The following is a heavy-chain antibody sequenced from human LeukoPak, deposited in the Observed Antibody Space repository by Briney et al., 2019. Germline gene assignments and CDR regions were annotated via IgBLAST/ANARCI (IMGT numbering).Heavy chain of an antibody. J-gene: IGHJ6*02. V-gene: IGHV3-30*02. CDR2: IRYDGSNK. D-gene: IGHD2-2*01. CDR1: GFTFSSYG. CDR3: AKDLEYCSSTSCYDYYYRMDV. Sequence: GGSLRLSCAASGFTFSSYGMHWVRQAPGKGLEWVAFIRYDGSNKYYADSVKGRFTISRDNSKNTLYLQMNSLRAEDTAVYYCAKDLEYCSSTSCYDYYYRMDVWGQGTTVTVSS.